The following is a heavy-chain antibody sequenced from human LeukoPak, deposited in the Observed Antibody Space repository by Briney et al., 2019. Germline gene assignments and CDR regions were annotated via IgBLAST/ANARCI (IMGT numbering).Heavy chain of an antibody. V-gene: IGHV4-4*02. D-gene: IGHD2-21*02. CDR1: GGSISSSNW. J-gene: IGHJ5*02. CDR3: ARGPRSRIIVVVTATRPSYNWFDP. CDR2: IYHSGST. Sequence: SETLSLTCAVSGGSISSSNWWSWVRQPPGKGLEWIGEIYHSGSTNYNPSLKSRVTISVDKSKNQFSLKLSSVTAADTAVYYCARGPRSRIIVVVTATRPSYNWFDPWGQGTLVTVSS.